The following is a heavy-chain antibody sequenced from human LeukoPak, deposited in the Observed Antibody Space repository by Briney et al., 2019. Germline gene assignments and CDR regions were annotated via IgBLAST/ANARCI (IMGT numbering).Heavy chain of an antibody. D-gene: IGHD2-2*02. Sequence: SETLSLTCTVSGGSLSSSNYYWGWIRQPPGKGLEWIGSIYYSGSTYYNPSLKSRVTISVDTSKNQFSLKLSSVTAADTAVYYCARQLYGAPDYWGQGNLVTVSS. CDR2: IYYSGST. J-gene: IGHJ4*02. V-gene: IGHV4-39*01. CDR3: ARQLYGAPDY. CDR1: GGSLSSSNYY.